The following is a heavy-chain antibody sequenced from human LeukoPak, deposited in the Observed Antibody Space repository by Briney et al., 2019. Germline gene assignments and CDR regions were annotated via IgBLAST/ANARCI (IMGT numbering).Heavy chain of an antibody. D-gene: IGHD3-22*01. CDR2: IYHSGST. CDR3: ARSFSDTMIVVRGAFDI. Sequence: PSETLSLTCAVSGGSISSGGYSWSWIRQPPGKGLEWIGYIYHSGSTYYNPSLKSRVTISVDRSKNQFSLKLSSVTAADTAVHYCARSFSDTMIVVRGAFDIWGQGTMVTVSS. CDR1: GGSISSGGYS. J-gene: IGHJ3*02. V-gene: IGHV4-30-2*01.